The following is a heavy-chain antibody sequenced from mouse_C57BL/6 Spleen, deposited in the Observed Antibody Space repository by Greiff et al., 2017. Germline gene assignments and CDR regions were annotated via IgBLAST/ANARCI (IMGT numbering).Heavy chain of an antibody. CDR3: ARDYYGNSPYFDD. V-gene: IGHV14-3*01. CDR2: IDPVNGNT. D-gene: IGHD1-1*01. J-gene: IGHJ2*01. CDR1: GFNIKNTY. Sequence: EVQGVESVAELVRPGASVKLSCTASGFNIKNTYMHWVKPRPEQGLEWLGRIDPVNGNTKYAPQFQGKATIPADTSSNTAYLQLSSLTSEDTAIYYCARDYYGNSPYFDDWGKGTTLTVSS.